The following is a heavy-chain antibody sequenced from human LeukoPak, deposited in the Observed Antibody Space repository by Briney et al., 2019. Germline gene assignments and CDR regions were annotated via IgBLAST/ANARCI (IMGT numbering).Heavy chain of an antibody. CDR1: XXXXRXXA. Sequence: GXLXLSCVXXXXXXRXXAMSXXRXAPXXXLEXXXGIYENGGTTYYADSVKGRFSISRDNSKNTLYLQMDSLRGEDTAVYYCAKDFRIGYSAHFDYWGQGALVTVSS. CDR2: IYENGGTT. J-gene: IGHJ4*02. CDR3: AKDFRIGYSAHFDY. D-gene: IGHD2-21*01. V-gene: IGHV3-23*01.